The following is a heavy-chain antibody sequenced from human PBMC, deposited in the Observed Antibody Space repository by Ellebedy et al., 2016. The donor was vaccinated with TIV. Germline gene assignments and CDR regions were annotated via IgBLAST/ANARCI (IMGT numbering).Heavy chain of an antibody. CDR2: IWHDGSIK. D-gene: IGHD5-18*01. CDR1: GFTFRTYG. J-gene: IGHJ4*02. CDR3: ASTGGYSYDYYFDY. V-gene: IGHV3-33*08. Sequence: GESLKISCAASGFTFRTYGMHWVRQAPGKGLEWVAIIWHDGSIKSYADSMEGRFTISRDNSKNTLYLQMNSLRAEDTAVYYCASTGGYSYDYYFDYWGQGTLVTVSS.